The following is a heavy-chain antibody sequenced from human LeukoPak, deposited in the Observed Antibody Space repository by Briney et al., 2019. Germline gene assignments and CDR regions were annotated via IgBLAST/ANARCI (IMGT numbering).Heavy chain of an antibody. CDR2: IYYSGST. D-gene: IGHD1-26*01. V-gene: IGHV4-39*01. Sequence: SETLSLTCTVSGGSISSNKYYWGWIRQPPGKGLEWIGSIYYSGSTYYNPSLKSRVTISVDTSKNQFSLKLSSVTAADTAVFYCATPYSGGYHGLDFWGQGTMVTVSS. CDR3: ATPYSGGYHGLDF. CDR1: GGSISSNKYY. J-gene: IGHJ3*01.